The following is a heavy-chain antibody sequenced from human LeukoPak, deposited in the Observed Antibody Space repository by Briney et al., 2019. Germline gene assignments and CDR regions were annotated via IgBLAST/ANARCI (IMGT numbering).Heavy chain of an antibody. CDR1: GYTFTGYY. Sequence: ASVKVSCKPSGYTFTGYYMTWVRQAPGQGFEWIGWINPNSGATKYAQNFQGRVTMTRDTSITAAYMEVSGLTFDDTAVYYCARSDEYASEYYLDYWGQGTLVTVSS. J-gene: IGHJ4*02. CDR2: INPNSGAT. D-gene: IGHD2-2*01. V-gene: IGHV1-2*02. CDR3: ARSDEYASEYYLDY.